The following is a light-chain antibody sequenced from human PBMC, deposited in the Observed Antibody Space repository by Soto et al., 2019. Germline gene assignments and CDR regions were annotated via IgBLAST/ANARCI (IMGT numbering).Light chain of an antibody. V-gene: IGKV3-15*01. Sequence: EIVVSKSPATLSVSPGDRVTLSCRASQSIRSNSAWYQQKPGQAPRLLIYGASTRATGIPGRFSGSGYETEFTLTISSLQSEDFAVYYCQQYNSWPLTFGGGTKVDI. CDR3: QQYNSWPLT. CDR2: GAS. CDR1: QSIRSN. J-gene: IGKJ4*01.